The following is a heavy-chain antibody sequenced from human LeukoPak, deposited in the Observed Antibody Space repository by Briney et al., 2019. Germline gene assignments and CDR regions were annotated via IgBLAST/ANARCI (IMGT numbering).Heavy chain of an antibody. D-gene: IGHD5-12*01. CDR2: ISDSGDGT. Sequence: PGGSLRLSCTASGFTFRSYVFSWVRQAPGKGLEWVSAISDSGDGTYYADSVKGRFTISRDNAKNTLYLQMNSLRAEDTAVYYCARGTVYSGYDWGYYYYMDVWGKGTTVTVSS. J-gene: IGHJ6*03. CDR3: ARGTVYSGYDWGYYYYMDV. CDR1: GFTFRSYV. V-gene: IGHV3-23*01.